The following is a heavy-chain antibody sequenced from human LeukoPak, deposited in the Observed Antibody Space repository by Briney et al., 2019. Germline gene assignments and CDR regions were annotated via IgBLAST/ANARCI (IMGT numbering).Heavy chain of an antibody. CDR3: ARTGSSRWHGDHYYFDY. Sequence: ASVKVSCKASGYTFTSYAMHWVRQAPGQRLEWMGWINAGNGNTKYSQKFQGRVTITGDASASTAYMELSSLRSEDTAVFYCARTGSSRWHGDHYYFDYWGQGTLVTVSS. D-gene: IGHD6-13*01. CDR1: GYTFTSYA. CDR2: INAGNGNT. V-gene: IGHV1-3*01. J-gene: IGHJ4*02.